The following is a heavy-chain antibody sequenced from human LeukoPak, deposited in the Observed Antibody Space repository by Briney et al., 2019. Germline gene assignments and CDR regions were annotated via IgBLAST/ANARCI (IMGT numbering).Heavy chain of an antibody. Sequence: GGSLRLSCAASGFTFDDYGMSWVRQAPGKGLEWVSAINWNGGSTGYADSVKGRFTISRDNARNSLYLQMNSLRAEDTAVYYCAKERGDYTFDYWGQGTLVTVSS. V-gene: IGHV3-20*04. CDR3: AKERGDYTFDY. CDR1: GFTFDDYG. CDR2: INWNGGST. J-gene: IGHJ4*02. D-gene: IGHD4-11*01.